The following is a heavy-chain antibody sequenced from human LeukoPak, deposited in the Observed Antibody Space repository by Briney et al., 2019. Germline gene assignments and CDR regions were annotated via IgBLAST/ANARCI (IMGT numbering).Heavy chain of an antibody. CDR3: ARAPYYDILTGYYPLPNYFDY. V-gene: IGHV3-23*01. CDR2: ISGRGETI. Sequence: PGGSLRLSCAASGFTFSTYAMSWVRQAPGKGLEWVSIISGRGETIYYADSVKGRFTISRDNSKNTVYLQMNSLRAEDTAVYYCARAPYYDILTGYYPLPNYFDYWGQGTLVTVSS. D-gene: IGHD3-9*01. J-gene: IGHJ4*02. CDR1: GFTFSTYA.